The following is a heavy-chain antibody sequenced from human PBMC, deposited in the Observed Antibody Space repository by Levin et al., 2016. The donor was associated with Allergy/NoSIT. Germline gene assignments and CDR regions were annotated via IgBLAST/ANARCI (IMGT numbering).Heavy chain of an antibody. J-gene: IGHJ6*03. V-gene: IGHV2-70*11. CDR3: ARSRRDGYNGNYYYYMDV. Sequence: WIRHAPEGTALEWLARIDWDDDKYYSTSLKTRLTISKDTSKNQVVLTMTNVDPVDTATYYCARSRRDGYNGNYYYYMDVWGKGTTVTVSS. D-gene: IGHD5-24*01. CDR2: IDWDDDK.